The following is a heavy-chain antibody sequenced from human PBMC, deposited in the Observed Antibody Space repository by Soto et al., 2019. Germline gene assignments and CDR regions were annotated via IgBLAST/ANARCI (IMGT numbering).Heavy chain of an antibody. CDR2: IYWDDDK. CDR1: AFSLSTGGVG. D-gene: IGHD2-21*02. CDR3: IQSRCGGDCLQSYASYSDYGMDV. Sequence: QITLKESGPTLVKPTQTLTLTCTFSAFSLSTGGVGVGWIRQPPGKALEWLALIYWDDDKRYSPSLRSRLTTTKDTSKTQVVLTMTNMDPVDTATYYCIQSRCGGDCLQSYASYSDYGMDVWGQGTTVTVSS. V-gene: IGHV2-5*02. J-gene: IGHJ6*02.